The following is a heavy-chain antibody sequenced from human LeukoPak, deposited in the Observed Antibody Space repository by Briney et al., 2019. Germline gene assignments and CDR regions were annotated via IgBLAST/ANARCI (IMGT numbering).Heavy chain of an antibody. CDR3: ARDYYMGIVDQ. V-gene: IGHV3-74*01. J-gene: IGHJ5*02. CDR2: ISKDGSTS. CDR1: GFTFSSYG. Sequence: PGGSLRLSCAASGFTFSSYGMSWVRQAPGKGLVWVSVISKDGSTSIYADSVRGRLTISRDNAKNTLYLQMNSLRVEDTSVYYCARDYYMGIVDQWGQGTRVTASS. D-gene: IGHD3-22*01.